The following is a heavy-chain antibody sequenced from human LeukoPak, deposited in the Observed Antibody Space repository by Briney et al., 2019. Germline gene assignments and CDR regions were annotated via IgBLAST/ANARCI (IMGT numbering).Heavy chain of an antibody. V-gene: IGHV4-30-2*01. CDR3: ARGGLQWPASV. Sequence: PSQTLSLTCAVSGGSISSGGYSWSWIRQPPGKGLEWIGYIYHSGSTYYNPSLKSRVTISVDTSKNQFSLKLSSVTAADTAVYYCARGGLQWPASVWGQGTTVTVSS. CDR2: IYHSGST. CDR1: GGSISSGGYS. J-gene: IGHJ6*02. D-gene: IGHD6-19*01.